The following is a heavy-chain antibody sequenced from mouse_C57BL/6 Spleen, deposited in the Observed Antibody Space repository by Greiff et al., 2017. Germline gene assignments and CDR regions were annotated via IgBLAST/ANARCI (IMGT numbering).Heavy chain of an antibody. CDR2: IHPNSGST. Sequence: QVQLQQPGAELVKPGASVKLSCKASGYTFTSYWMHWVKQRPGQGLEWIGMIHPNSGSTNYNEKFKSKATLTVDKSSSTAYMQLSSRTSEDSAVYDCAPCGNYFYYAMDYWGQGTSVTVSS. CDR1: GYTFTSYW. J-gene: IGHJ4*01. V-gene: IGHV1-64*01. CDR3: APCGNYFYYAMDY. D-gene: IGHD2-1*01.